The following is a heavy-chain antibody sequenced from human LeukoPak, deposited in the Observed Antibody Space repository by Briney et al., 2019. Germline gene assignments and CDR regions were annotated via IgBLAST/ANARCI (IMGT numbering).Heavy chain of an antibody. D-gene: IGHD6-19*01. Sequence: GGSLRLSCAASGFTFSSYWMSWVRQAPGKGLEWVANINQDGSEKYYVDSVKGRFTISRDNAKNSLYLQMNNLRAEDTAVYYCARVMKSSGWYGTPYFDYWGQGTLVTVSS. CDR3: ARVMKSSGWYGTPYFDY. V-gene: IGHV3-7*01. J-gene: IGHJ4*02. CDR1: GFTFSSYW. CDR2: INQDGSEK.